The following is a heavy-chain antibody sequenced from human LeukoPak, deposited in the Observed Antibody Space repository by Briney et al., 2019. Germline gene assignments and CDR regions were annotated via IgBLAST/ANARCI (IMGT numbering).Heavy chain of an antibody. CDR1: GFTFSSYS. CDR3: ARVSRGPHPYYYDSSDYMDY. J-gene: IGHJ4*02. V-gene: IGHV3-21*04. Sequence: GGSLRLSCAASGFTFSSYSMNWVRQAPEKGLEWVSSISSSSSYIYYADSVKGRFTISRDNSKNTLYLQMNSLRAEDTAVYYCARVSRGPHPYYYDSSDYMDYWGQGTLVTVSS. D-gene: IGHD3-22*01. CDR2: ISSSSSYI.